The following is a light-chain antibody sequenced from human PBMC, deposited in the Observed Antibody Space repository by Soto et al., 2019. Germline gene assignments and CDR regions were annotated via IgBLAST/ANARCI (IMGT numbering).Light chain of an antibody. Sequence: EIVMTQSPATLSVSPGERATVSCRASQSVSSNLAWYQQKPGHAPSILIFGASTRATGIPARFSGSGSETELTLTISSLQSEAVEVYYCQHYNNWPRSFGQGTKVEIK. CDR3: QHYNNWPRS. CDR1: QSVSSN. J-gene: IGKJ1*01. V-gene: IGKV3-15*01. CDR2: GAS.